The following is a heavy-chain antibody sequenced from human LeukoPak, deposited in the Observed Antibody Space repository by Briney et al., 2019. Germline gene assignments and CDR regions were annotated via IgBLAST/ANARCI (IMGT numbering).Heavy chain of an antibody. J-gene: IGHJ4*02. CDR2: ISSSSSTI. V-gene: IGHV3-48*04. CDR3: ARELSGKVVTAIHSDAPIGY. Sequence: TGGSLRLSCAASGFTFSSYSMNWVRQAPGKGLEWVSYISSSSSTIYYADSVKGRFTISRDNAKNSLYLQMNSLRAEDTAVYYCARELSGKVVTAIHSDAPIGYWGQGTLVTASS. CDR1: GFTFSSYS. D-gene: IGHD2-21*02.